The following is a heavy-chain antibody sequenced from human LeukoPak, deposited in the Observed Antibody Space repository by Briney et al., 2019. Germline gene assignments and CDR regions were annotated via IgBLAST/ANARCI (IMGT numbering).Heavy chain of an antibody. V-gene: IGHV3-30*02. CDR3: AREGGTIEIGEFDY. CDR1: GFAFNFRTSG. D-gene: IGHD1-7*01. Sequence: GGSLRLSCAASGFAFNFRTSGIHWVRPAPGEGLEWVVLIRSDDSERSYADSMRGRCTPSRDNSMTTVSLHVSSLRVEDTAIYYCAREGGTIEIGEFDYRGQGALVTVSS. CDR2: IRSDDSER. J-gene: IGHJ4*02.